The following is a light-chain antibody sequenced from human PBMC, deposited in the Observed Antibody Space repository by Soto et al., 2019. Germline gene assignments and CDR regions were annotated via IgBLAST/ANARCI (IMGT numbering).Light chain of an antibody. CDR1: KLGAKY. Sequence: SYELTQPPSVSVSPGQTASISCSGDKLGAKYACWYQQKPRQSPVLVLYQDSKLPSGIPERFSGSNSGNTATLTISGTQAMDEADYYCQAWDSSTNHVFGTGTKLTVL. V-gene: IGLV3-1*01. CDR3: QAWDSSTNHV. CDR2: QDS. J-gene: IGLJ1*01.